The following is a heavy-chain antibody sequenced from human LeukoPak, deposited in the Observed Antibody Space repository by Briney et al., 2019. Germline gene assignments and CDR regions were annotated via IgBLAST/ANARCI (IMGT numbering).Heavy chain of an antibody. CDR3: ARPQFSIAAAVSYNWFDP. D-gene: IGHD6-13*01. V-gene: IGHV1-2*06. CDR1: GYTFTGYY. J-gene: IGHJ5*02. Sequence: ASVKVSCKASGYTFTGYYMRWVRQAPGQGLEWMGRINPNSGGTNYAQKFQGRVTMTRDTSISTAYMELSRLRSDDTAVYYCARPQFSIAAAVSYNWFDPWGQGTLVTVSS. CDR2: INPNSGGT.